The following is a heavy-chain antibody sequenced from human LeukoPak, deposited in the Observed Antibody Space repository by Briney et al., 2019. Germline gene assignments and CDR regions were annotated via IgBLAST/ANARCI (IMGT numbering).Heavy chain of an antibody. Sequence: TGGSLRLSCAASGFTFSDHYMDWVRQTPGKGLEWVGRIRNRANTYTTEYAASVKGRFTISRDDSKNSLFLQMNTLKTDDTAVYYCVRGSGSGFDYWGQGTLVTVSS. CDR1: GFTFSDHY. CDR3: VRGSGSGFDY. J-gene: IGHJ4*02. D-gene: IGHD3-22*01. CDR2: IRNRANTYTT. V-gene: IGHV3-72*01.